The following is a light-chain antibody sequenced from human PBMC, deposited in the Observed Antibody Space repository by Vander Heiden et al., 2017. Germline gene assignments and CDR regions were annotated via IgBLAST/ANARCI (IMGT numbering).Light chain of an antibody. Sequence: EIVLTQSPGTLSLSPGERATLSCRASQSVSSSYLAWYQQKPGQAPRLLIYAASRSATGIPDTFSGSGSGTDFTLTIIRLVPADFAVYYCQQECSSPWTFGQGTKLEIK. V-gene: IGKV3-20*01. CDR3: QQECSSPWT. CDR2: AAS. CDR1: QSVSSSY. J-gene: IGKJ1*01.